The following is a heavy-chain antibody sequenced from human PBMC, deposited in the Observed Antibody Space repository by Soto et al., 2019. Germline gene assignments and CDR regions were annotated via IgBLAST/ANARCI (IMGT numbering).Heavy chain of an antibody. J-gene: IGHJ4*02. V-gene: IGHV3-30*18. CDR3: AKDATRRPGDHMDY. D-gene: IGHD2-21*01. CDR2: ISHDGDYT. Sequence: QVQLVESGGGVVQPGRSLRLSCAASGFTFSAYGMHWVRQAPGKGLEWVAVISHDGDYTYFADSVKGRVTISRDNSQSTLYLQMDSLRTEDTALYYSAKDATRRPGDHMDYWCQGTLVTVYS. CDR1: GFTFSAYG.